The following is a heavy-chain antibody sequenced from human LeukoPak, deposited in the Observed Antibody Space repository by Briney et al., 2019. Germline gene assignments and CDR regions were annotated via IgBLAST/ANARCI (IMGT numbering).Heavy chain of an antibody. J-gene: IGHJ4*02. CDR3: ARGLRDTFCSGGSCYSDY. D-gene: IGHD2-15*01. CDR2: IIPIFGTT. V-gene: IGHV1-69*05. Sequence: XVKVSCKAFGGSLSTYVISWVRQAPGQGLEWMGAIIPIFGTTNYAQRFQGRVTITTDESTRRAYMELRSLISGDTAMYYCARGLRDTFCSGGSCYSDYWGQGTLVTVSS. CDR1: GGSLSTYV.